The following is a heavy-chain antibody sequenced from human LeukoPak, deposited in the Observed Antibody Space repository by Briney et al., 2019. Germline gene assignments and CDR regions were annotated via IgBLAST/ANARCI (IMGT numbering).Heavy chain of an antibody. Sequence: PGGSLRLSCAASGFTFSRNAMSWVRQAPGKGLEWVARINTDGNSPTYADSVKGRFTISRDNAKSTLYLQMNSLRDEDTALYYCATYGSGSGTFFDSWGQGTLVTVSS. CDR2: INTDGNSP. CDR3: ATYGSGSGTFFDS. CDR1: GFTFSRNA. J-gene: IGHJ4*01. D-gene: IGHD3-10*01. V-gene: IGHV3-74*01.